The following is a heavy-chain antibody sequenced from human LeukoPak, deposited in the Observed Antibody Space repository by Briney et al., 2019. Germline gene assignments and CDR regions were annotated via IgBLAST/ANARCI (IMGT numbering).Heavy chain of an antibody. CDR3: AWSHSGYEPQFDY. CDR2: IRYDGSNK. Sequence: PTGGSLRLSCAASGFTFSSYGVHWVRQAPGKGLEWVAFIRYDGSNKYYADSAKGRFTISRDNSKNTLYLQMNSLRAEDTAVYYCAWSHSGYEPQFDYWGQGTLVTVSS. V-gene: IGHV3-30*02. D-gene: IGHD5-12*01. J-gene: IGHJ4*02. CDR1: GFTFSSYG.